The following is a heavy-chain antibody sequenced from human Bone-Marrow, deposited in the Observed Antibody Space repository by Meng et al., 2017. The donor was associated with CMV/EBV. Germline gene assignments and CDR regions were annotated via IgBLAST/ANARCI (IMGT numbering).Heavy chain of an antibody. D-gene: IGHD2/OR15-2a*01. V-gene: IGHV3-23*03. CDR3: AKSFYAAAYYWYFDL. CDR1: GFTFSSYA. J-gene: IGHJ2*01. Sequence: GGSLRLSCAASGFTFSSYAMSWVRQAPGKGLEWVSVIYSGGSSTYYADSVKGRFTISRDNSKNTLYLQMNSLRAEDTAVYYCAKSFYAAAYYWYFDLWGRGTLVTVSS. CDR2: IYSGGSST.